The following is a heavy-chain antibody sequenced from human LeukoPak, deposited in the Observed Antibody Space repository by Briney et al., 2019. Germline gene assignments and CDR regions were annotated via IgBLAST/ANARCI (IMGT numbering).Heavy chain of an antibody. CDR2: INPNSGGT. D-gene: IGHD3-10*01. CDR1: GYTFTGYY. V-gene: IGHV1-2*02. Sequence: GASVKVSCKASGYTFTGYYMHWVRQAPGQGLEWMGWINPNSGGTNYAQKFQGRVTMTRDTSISTAYMELSRLRSDDTAVYYCARVLAGPKWFGELVDYWGQGTLVTVSS. CDR3: ARVLAGPKWFGELVDY. J-gene: IGHJ4*02.